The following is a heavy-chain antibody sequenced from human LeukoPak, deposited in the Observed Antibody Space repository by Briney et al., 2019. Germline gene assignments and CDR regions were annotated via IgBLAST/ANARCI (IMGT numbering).Heavy chain of an antibody. CDR2: IIGSAVNT. V-gene: IGHV3-23*01. D-gene: IGHD3-10*01. Sequence: PGGSLRLSCGASGLTVSSYGMSWVRQALGKGLEWVSTIIGSAVNTYYADSVKGRFTISRDDSKNTVYLQMNSLRAEDTAVYSCAKYTSGTSYRGLDQWGQGTLVTVSS. CDR3: AKYTSGTSYRGLDQ. J-gene: IGHJ4*02. CDR1: GLTVSSYG.